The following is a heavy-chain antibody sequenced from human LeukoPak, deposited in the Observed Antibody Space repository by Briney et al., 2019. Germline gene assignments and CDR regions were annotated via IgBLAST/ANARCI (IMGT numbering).Heavy chain of an antibody. Sequence: SETLSPTCTVSGGSFSSHYWRWIRQPPGKGLEWIGYISYIGSTNYTPSLKSRVTISVDTSKNQFSLKLSSVTAADTAVYYCARDPTTVTKGLDIWGQGTMVTVSS. CDR3: ARDPTTVTKGLDI. CDR2: ISYIGST. J-gene: IGHJ3*02. V-gene: IGHV4-59*11. CDR1: GGSFSSHY. D-gene: IGHD4-17*01.